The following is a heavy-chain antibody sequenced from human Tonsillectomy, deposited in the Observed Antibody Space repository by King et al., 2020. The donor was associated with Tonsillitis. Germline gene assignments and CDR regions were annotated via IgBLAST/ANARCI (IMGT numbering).Heavy chain of an antibody. D-gene: IGHD2-2*01. Sequence: LQLQESGPGLVKPSETLSLTCKVSGGSISSSSYFWDWIRQPPGKGLEWIGSIYYSGSTYYNPSLKSRCTISVDTSKNQFSLKLSSVTAADTAVYYCARRATGIVVVPATRDAFDIWGQGTMVTVSS. J-gene: IGHJ3*02. CDR3: ARRATGIVVVPATRDAFDI. CDR1: GGSISSSSYF. V-gene: IGHV4-39*01. CDR2: IYYSGST.